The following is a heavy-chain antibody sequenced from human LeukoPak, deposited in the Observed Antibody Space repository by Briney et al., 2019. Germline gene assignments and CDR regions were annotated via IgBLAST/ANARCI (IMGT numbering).Heavy chain of an antibody. D-gene: IGHD6-19*01. Sequence: SETLSLTCTVSGGSISSYYWSWTRQPPGKGLEWIGYIYYSGSTNYNPSLKSRVTISVDTSKNQFSLKLSSVTAADTAVYYCARDLYSSGWYSMDVWGQGTTVTVSS. CDR1: GGSISSYY. V-gene: IGHV4-59*01. J-gene: IGHJ6*02. CDR3: ARDLYSSGWYSMDV. CDR2: IYYSGST.